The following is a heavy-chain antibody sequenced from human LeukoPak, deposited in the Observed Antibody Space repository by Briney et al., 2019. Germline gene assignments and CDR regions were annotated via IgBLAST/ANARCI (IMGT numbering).Heavy chain of an antibody. Sequence: PGGSLRLSCTASGFAFSSYAMAWVRQAPGKGLEWLSYISSSCKINYADSVKGRFTISRDNAKNSLYLQMISLRDEDTAVYYCARSANPGVHDFDPWGQGTLVTVSS. CDR1: GFAFSSYA. CDR2: ISSSCKI. D-gene: IGHD6-6*01. J-gene: IGHJ5*02. V-gene: IGHV3-48*02. CDR3: ARSANPGVHDFDP.